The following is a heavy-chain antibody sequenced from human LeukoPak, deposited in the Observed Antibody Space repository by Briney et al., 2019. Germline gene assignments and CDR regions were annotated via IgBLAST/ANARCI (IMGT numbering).Heavy chain of an antibody. CDR3: ARGAQGIAAAGDNWFDP. CDR1: GGSFSGYY. D-gene: IGHD6-13*01. V-gene: IGHV4-34*01. CDR2: INHSGST. Sequence: SETLSLTCAVYGGSFSGYYWSWIRQPPGKGLEWIGEINHSGSTNYNPSLKSRVTISVDTSKNQFSLKLSSVTAADTAVYYCARGAQGIAAAGDNWFDPWGQGTLVTASS. J-gene: IGHJ5*02.